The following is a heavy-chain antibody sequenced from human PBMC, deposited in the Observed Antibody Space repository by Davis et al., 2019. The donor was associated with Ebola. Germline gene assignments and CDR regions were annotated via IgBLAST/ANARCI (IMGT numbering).Heavy chain of an antibody. V-gene: IGHV3-21*01. CDR3: ARDEPPDY. J-gene: IGHJ4*02. D-gene: IGHD1-14*01. CDR1: GFTFSSYW. CDR2: ISSSSSYI. Sequence: GESLKISCAASGFTFSSYWMHWVRQAPGKGLEWVSSISSSSSYIYYADSVKGRFTISRDNAKNSLYLQMNSLRAEDTAVYYCARDEPPDYWGQGTLVTVSS.